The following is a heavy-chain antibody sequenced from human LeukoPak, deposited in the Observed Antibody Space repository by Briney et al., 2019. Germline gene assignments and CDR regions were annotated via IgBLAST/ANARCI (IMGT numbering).Heavy chain of an antibody. CDR3: ASGAPAALFDY. V-gene: IGHV4-30-2*01. CDR1: GGSISSGGYY. D-gene: IGHD2-2*01. CDR2: IYHSGST. Sequence: SETLSLTCTVSGGSISSGGYYWSWIRQPPGKGLEWIGYIYHSGSTYYNPSLKSRVTISVDRSKNQFSLKLSSVTAADTAVYYCASGAPAALFDYWGQGTLVTVSS. J-gene: IGHJ4*02.